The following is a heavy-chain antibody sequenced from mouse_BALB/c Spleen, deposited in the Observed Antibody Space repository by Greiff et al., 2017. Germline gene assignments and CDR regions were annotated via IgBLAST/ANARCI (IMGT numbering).Heavy chain of an antibody. J-gene: IGHJ4*01. CDR3: ARELWSFYAMDY. D-gene: IGHD1-1*02. CDR1: GYTFTSYT. Sequence: QVQLKQSAAELARPGASVKMSCKASGYTFTSYTMHWVKQRPGQGLEWIGYINPSSGYTEYNQKFKDKTTLTADKSSSTAYMQLSSLTSEDSAVYYCARELWSFYAMDYWGQGTSVTVSS. V-gene: IGHV1-4*02. CDR2: INPSSGYT.